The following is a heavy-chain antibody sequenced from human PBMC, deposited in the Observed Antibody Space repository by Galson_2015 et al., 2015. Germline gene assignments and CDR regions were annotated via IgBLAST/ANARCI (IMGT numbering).Heavy chain of an antibody. CDR2: IYWDDDK. J-gene: IGHJ6*02. Sequence: PALVKPTQTLTLTCTFSGFSLSTSGVGVGWIRQPPGKALEWLALIYWDDDKRYSPSLKSRLTITKDTSKNQVVLTMTNMDPVDTATYYCAHSDVHYDFWSGYAHGGMDVWGQGTTVTVSS. CDR3: AHSDVHYDFWSGYAHGGMDV. D-gene: IGHD3-3*01. V-gene: IGHV2-5*02. CDR1: GFSLSTSGVG.